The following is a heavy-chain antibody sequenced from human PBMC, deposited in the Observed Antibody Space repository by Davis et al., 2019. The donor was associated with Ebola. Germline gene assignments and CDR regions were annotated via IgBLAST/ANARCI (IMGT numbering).Heavy chain of an antibody. V-gene: IGHV3-66*02. CDR1: GFTVSSNY. D-gene: IGHD3-22*01. Sequence: LSLTCAASGFTVSSNYMSWVRQAPGKGLEWVSVIYSGGSTYYADSVQGRFTISRDNSKNTLYLQMNSLRAEDTAVYYCARTYYFDDSGYRNAFDVWGQGTMVTISS. CDR3: ARTYYFDDSGYRNAFDV. J-gene: IGHJ3*01. CDR2: IYSGGST.